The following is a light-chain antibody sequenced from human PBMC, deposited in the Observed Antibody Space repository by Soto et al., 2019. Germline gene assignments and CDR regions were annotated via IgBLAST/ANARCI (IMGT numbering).Light chain of an antibody. J-gene: IGKJ2*01. V-gene: IGKV1-5*01. Sequence: DIQMTQSPSFLSASLEDRVTIACRASRSVSSWLAWYQQKPGKAPKLLIFEASTLARGVPSRFSGSGSGTEFTLTIISLQPDDFATYDCQQYDSHRGSFGQGTKLEIK. CDR1: RSVSSW. CDR2: EAS. CDR3: QQYDSHRGS.